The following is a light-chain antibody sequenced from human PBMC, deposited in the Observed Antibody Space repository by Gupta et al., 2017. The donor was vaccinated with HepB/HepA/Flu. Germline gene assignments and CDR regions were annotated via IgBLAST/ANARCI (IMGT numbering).Light chain of an antibody. Sequence: QLVLTQSPSASASLGASVTLTCTLSSGYTNYIIAWHQQQPGKGPRFLMRLNRDGSHNKGDGIPDRFSCSTSGAERYLTISSLQPEDDDDYYCQTWGPGIRVFGGGTRLTVL. J-gene: IGLJ3*02. CDR2: LNRDGSH. CDR1: SGYTNYI. CDR3: QTWGPGIRV. V-gene: IGLV4-69*01.